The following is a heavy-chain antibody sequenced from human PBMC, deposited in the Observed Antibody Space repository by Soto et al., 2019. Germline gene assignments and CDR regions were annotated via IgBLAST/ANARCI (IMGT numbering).Heavy chain of an antibody. CDR1: GFTFSSYG. D-gene: IGHD3-10*01. J-gene: IGHJ4*02. CDR2: IWYDGNNK. Sequence: GGSLRLSCAVSGFTFSSYGMHWVRQAPGKGLEWVAVIWYDGNNKYYADSVKGRFTISRDNSKNTLYLQMNSLRAEDTAVYYCARDRVPFYYGSGSLNFDFWGRGTLVTVSS. CDR3: ARDRVPFYYGSGSLNFDF. V-gene: IGHV3-33*01.